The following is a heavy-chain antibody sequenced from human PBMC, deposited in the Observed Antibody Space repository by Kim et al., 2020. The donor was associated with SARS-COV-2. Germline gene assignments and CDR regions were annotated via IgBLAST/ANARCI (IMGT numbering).Heavy chain of an antibody. CDR1: GGSFSGYY. CDR3: ARGGLRNTAMVTVYFDY. D-gene: IGHD5-18*01. CDR2: INHSGST. J-gene: IGHJ4*02. V-gene: IGHV4-34*01. Sequence: SETLSLTCAVYGGSFSGYYWSWIRQPPGKGLEWIGEINHSGSTNYNPSLKSRVTISVDTSKNQFSLKLSSVTAADTAVYYCARGGLRNTAMVTVYFDYWGQGTLVTVSS.